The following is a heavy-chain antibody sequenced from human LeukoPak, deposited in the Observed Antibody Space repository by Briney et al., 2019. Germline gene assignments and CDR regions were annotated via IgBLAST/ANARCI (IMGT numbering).Heavy chain of an antibody. CDR1: GGSISSYY. Sequence: SETLSLTCTVSGGSISSYYWSWIRQPPGKGLEWIGYIYCSGSTNYNPSLKSRVTISVDTSKNQFSLKLSSVTAADTAVYYCARWSGYYYDSSGSDDAFDIWGQGTMVTVSS. D-gene: IGHD3-22*01. V-gene: IGHV4-59*01. CDR3: ARWSGYYYDSSGSDDAFDI. J-gene: IGHJ3*02. CDR2: IYCSGST.